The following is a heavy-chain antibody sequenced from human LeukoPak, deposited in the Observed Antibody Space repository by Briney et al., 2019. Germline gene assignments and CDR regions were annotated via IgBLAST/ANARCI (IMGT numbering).Heavy chain of an antibody. CDR1: GYTFTSYY. Sequence: GASVTVSCKASGYTFTSYYMHWVRQAPGQGLEWMGIINPSGGSTSYAQKFQGRVTMTRDTSTSTVYMELSSLRSEDTAVYYCARATRTPYDSSGYVYDYWGQGTLVTVSS. CDR3: ARATRTPYDSSGYVYDY. V-gene: IGHV1-46*01. J-gene: IGHJ4*02. D-gene: IGHD3-22*01. CDR2: INPSGGST.